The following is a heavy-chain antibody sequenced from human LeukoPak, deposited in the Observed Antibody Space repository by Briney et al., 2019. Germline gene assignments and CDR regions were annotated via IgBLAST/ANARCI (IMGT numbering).Heavy chain of an antibody. V-gene: IGHV3-23*01. D-gene: IGHD6-6*01. CDR2: ISESGAFT. Sequence: PGGSQRLSCAASGFTFSGYATNWVRQAPGKGRKWVSCISESGAFTHYADCVKGRFTISRDNSKNTLYLQMSSLRAEDTAVYYCAKAWVIAARHGARDQGTLVTVSS. CDR3: AKAWVIAARHGA. CDR1: GFTFSGYA. J-gene: IGHJ4*02.